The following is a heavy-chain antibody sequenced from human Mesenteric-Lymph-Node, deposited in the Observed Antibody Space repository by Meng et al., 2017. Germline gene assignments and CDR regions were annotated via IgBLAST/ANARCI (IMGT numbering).Heavy chain of an antibody. D-gene: IGHD6-6*01. Sequence: ASVKVSCKASGYTFTGYYMHWVRQAPGQGLEWMGRINPNSGGTNYAQKFQGRVTMTRDTSISTAYMELSRLRSDDTAVYYCARGSIAALRAYYYYGMDVWGQGTTVTVSS. V-gene: IGHV1-2*06. CDR2: INPNSGGT. CDR1: GYTFTGYY. J-gene: IGHJ6*02. CDR3: ARGSIAALRAYYYYGMDV.